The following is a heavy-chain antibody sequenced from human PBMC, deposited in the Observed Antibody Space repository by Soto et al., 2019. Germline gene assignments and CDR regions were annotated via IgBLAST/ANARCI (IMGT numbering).Heavy chain of an antibody. V-gene: IGHV3-53*01. D-gene: IGHD6-13*01. CDR3: ARQLSGSWYNWFDP. CDR1: GFSATANS. Sequence: GGSLRLSCAASGFSATANSMSWVRQAPGKGLEWVSVMHSDVTTYYADSVKGRLIISRDNSKNTLYLQMSNLRGEDTARYFCARQLSGSWYNWFDPWGQGTLVTVSS. CDR2: MHSDVTT. J-gene: IGHJ5*02.